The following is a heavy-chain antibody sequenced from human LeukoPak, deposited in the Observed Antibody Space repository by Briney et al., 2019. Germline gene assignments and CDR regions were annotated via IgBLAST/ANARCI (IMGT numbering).Heavy chain of an antibody. Sequence: SETLSLTCSVSGGSISSSNYYWSWIRQPAGKGLEWIGRIYTSESTNYNPSLKSRVTISVDTSRNQFSLKLSSVTAADAAVYYCARGLWFGDENPPYFDYWGQGILVTVSS. CDR1: GGSISSSNYY. D-gene: IGHD3-10*01. J-gene: IGHJ4*02. CDR2: IYTSEST. V-gene: IGHV4-61*02. CDR3: ARGLWFGDENPPYFDY.